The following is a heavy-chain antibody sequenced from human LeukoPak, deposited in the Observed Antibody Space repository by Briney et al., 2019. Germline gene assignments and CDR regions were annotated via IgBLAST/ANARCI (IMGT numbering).Heavy chain of an antibody. CDR1: GFTFSSYS. J-gene: IGHJ4*02. CDR2: ISSSSSYI. V-gene: IGHV3-21*01. D-gene: IGHD5-24*01. CDR3: ARDAVRRWLQLYYFDY. Sequence: SGGSLRLSCAASGFTFSSYSMNWVRQAPGKGLEWVSSISSSSSYIYYADSVKGRFTISRDNAKNSLYLQMNSLRAEDTAVYYCARDAVRRWLQLYYFDYWGQGTLVTVSS.